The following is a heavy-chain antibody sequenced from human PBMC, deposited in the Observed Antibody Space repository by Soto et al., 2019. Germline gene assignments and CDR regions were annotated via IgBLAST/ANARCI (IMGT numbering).Heavy chain of an antibody. Sequence: EVQLVQSGAEVKKAGESLKISCQGSGYSFTNYWVGWVRQIPGRGLEWLGIIHPGDSDTRYSPFFQGQVTISADKSISTAYLQWSSLKAADTAMYYCARHNRYSSTWFEGWFGPWGQGTLVTVSS. J-gene: IGHJ5*02. CDR3: ARHNRYSSTWFEGWFGP. CDR1: GYSFTNYW. CDR2: IHPGDSDT. D-gene: IGHD6-13*01. V-gene: IGHV5-51*03.